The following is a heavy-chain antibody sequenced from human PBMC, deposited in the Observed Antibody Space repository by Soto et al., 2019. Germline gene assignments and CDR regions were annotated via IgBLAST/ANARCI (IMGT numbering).Heavy chain of an antibody. V-gene: IGHV3-48*03. CDR2: ISTSGSSI. J-gene: IGHJ4*02. Sequence: PGGSLRLSCAASGFSFSSYEMNWVRQAPGKGLEWVSHISTSGSSIYYADSVKGRFSISRDNAKNSLYLEMNSLRAEDTAVYYCAKRSHHADFDYWGQGTLVTV. D-gene: IGHD1-26*01. CDR3: AKRSHHADFDY. CDR1: GFSFSSYE.